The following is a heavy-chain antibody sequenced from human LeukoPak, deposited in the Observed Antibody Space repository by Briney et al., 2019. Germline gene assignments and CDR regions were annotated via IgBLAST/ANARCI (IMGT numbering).Heavy chain of an antibody. CDR1: GFNSGVNFDEFG. V-gene: IGHV3-20*04. CDR2: INWNGGST. J-gene: IGHJ3*01. CDR3: AREEGDGFDV. Sequence: GGSLRLSCAASGFNSGVNFDEFGMNWVRQAPGKGLEWVSGINWNGGSTGYADSVKGRFTISRDNAKNSLYLQMNSLRAEDTALYYCAREEGDGFDVWGQGTMVAVSS.